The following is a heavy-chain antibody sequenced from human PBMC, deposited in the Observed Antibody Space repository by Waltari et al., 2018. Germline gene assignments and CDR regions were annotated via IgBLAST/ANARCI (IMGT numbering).Heavy chain of an antibody. Sequence: EVQLVESGGALVQPGGSLRLSCAASGFPFSDFWMHWVRQSPEKGLVWVSRIDSDGSTTTYADSVKGRFTISRDNTKNTLYLQMNGLTAEDTGVYYCATPFYAASGSFLSYWGQGTLVAVSS. V-gene: IGHV3-74*03. J-gene: IGHJ4*02. CDR1: GFPFSDFW. CDR3: ATPFYAASGSFLSY. D-gene: IGHD3-10*01. CDR2: IDSDGSTT.